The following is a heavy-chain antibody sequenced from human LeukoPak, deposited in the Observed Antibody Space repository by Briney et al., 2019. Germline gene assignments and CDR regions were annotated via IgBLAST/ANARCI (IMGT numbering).Heavy chain of an antibody. CDR1: GGSISSSDYY. Sequence: SETLSLTCIVFGGSISSSDYYWGWIRQPPWKGLEWIGSVYYGGITYYNPSLKSRVTISVDTSKNQFSLNLSSVTAADTAVYYCARNGRHSKWFDPWGQGTLVTVSS. D-gene: IGHD1-1*01. V-gene: IGHV4-39*07. CDR2: VYYGGIT. J-gene: IGHJ5*02. CDR3: ARNGRHSKWFDP.